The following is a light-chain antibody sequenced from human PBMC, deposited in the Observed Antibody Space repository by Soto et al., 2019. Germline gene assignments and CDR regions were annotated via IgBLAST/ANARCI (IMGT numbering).Light chain of an antibody. J-gene: IGKJ5*01. CDR3: QQYGSSLIT. CDR1: QSVNNSY. V-gene: IGKV3-20*01. CDR2: GAS. Sequence: EIVLTQSPGTLSLSPGERATLSFRASQSVNNSYLAWHQQKPGQAPRLLILGASSRATGIPDRFSGSGSGTDFTLTITRVEPEDFAVYYCQQYGSSLITFGQGTRLEIK.